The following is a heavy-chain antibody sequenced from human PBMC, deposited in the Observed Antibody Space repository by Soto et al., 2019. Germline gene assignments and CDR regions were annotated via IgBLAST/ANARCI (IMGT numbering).Heavy chain of an antibody. CDR2: INHSGST. D-gene: IGHD2-15*01. J-gene: IGHJ3*02. Sequence: SETLSLTCAVYGGSFSGYYWSWIRQPPGKGLEWIGEINHSGSTNYNPSLKSRVTISVDTSKNQFSLKLSSVTAADTAVYYCARGNHNPYCSGGSCYRDAFDIWGQGTMVTVSS. CDR3: ARGNHNPYCSGGSCYRDAFDI. CDR1: GGSFSGYY. V-gene: IGHV4-34*01.